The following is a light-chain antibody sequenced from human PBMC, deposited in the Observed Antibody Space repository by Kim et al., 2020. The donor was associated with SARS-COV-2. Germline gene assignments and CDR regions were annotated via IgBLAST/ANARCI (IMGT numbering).Light chain of an antibody. Sequence: DIQMTQSPSTLSASVGDRVTITCRASQSISGWLAWYQQKPGRAPKLLIQKASTLESGVPSRFSGSGSGTEFTLTISSLQPDDFATYYCQQYTRNSLMFGQGTKVDIK. V-gene: IGKV1-5*03. CDR2: KAS. J-gene: IGKJ1*01. CDR3: QQYTRNSLM. CDR1: QSISGW.